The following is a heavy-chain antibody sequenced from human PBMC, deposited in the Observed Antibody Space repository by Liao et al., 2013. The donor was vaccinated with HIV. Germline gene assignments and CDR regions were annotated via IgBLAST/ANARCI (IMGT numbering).Heavy chain of an antibody. CDR2: LYTSGSS. CDR1: GGSFSGYY. CDR3: ARQRVLMGFDAFDI. J-gene: IGHJ3*02. V-gene: IGHV4-59*10. D-gene: IGHD3-9*01. Sequence: QVQLQQWGAGLLKPSETLSLTCAVYGGSFSGYYWTWIRQPAGKGLEWIGRLYTSGSSNYNPSFKSRVAMSIDTSKSQFSLILNSVTAADTAVYYCARQRVLMGFDAFDIWGQGTMVTVSS.